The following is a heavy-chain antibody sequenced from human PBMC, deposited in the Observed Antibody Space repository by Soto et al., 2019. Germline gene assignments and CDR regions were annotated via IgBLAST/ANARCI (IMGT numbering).Heavy chain of an antibody. J-gene: IGHJ6*02. CDR1: GYTFTGYY. V-gene: IGHV1-2*04. CDR3: ARDHYYDSSGYEVYYYGMDV. Sequence: GASVKVSCKASGYTFTGYYMHWVRQAPGQGPEWMGWINPNSGGTNYAQKFQGWVTMTRDTSISTAYMELSRLRSDDTDVYYCARDHYYDSSGYEVYYYGMDVWGQGTTVTVSS. CDR2: INPNSGGT. D-gene: IGHD3-22*01.